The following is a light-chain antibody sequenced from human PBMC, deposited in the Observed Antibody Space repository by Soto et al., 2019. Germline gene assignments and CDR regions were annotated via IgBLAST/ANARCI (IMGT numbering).Light chain of an antibody. Sequence: EIVVTQSPATLSLSPGERATLSCRASQSVSSYLAWYQQKPGQAPRLLIYDASNRATGIPARFSGSGSGTDFTLTISSLQPEDSASYCCQQSYSSWATFGGGTKVEIQ. CDR1: QSVSSY. V-gene: IGKV3-11*01. CDR2: DAS. CDR3: QQSYSSWAT. J-gene: IGKJ4*01.